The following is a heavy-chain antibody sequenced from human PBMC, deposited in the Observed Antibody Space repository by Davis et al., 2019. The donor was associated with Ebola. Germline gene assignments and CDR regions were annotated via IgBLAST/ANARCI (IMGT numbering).Heavy chain of an antibody. V-gene: IGHV3-23*01. Sequence: GESLKISCAGSGFSFSSYGMSWVRQAPGKGLEWVSAISGSGGSTYYADSVKGRFTISRDNSKNTLYLQMNSLRAEDTAVYYCAKGPLYYDSSGYYITWGQGTLVTVSS. CDR2: ISGSGGST. CDR1: GFSFSSYG. J-gene: IGHJ5*02. CDR3: AKGPLYYDSSGYYIT. D-gene: IGHD3-22*01.